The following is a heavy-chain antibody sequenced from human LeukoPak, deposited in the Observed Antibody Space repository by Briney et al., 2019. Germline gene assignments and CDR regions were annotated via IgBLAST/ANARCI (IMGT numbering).Heavy chain of an antibody. CDR2: IKPDGSEK. V-gene: IGHV3-7*01. CDR1: GFAFSTYW. Sequence: GGSLRLSCAASGFAFSTYWMNWVRQAPGKGLEWVANIKPDGSEKFYVDSVKGRFTISRDNAKNSLYLQMNSLRAEDTAVYYCSRQRLYYDILTGNGYYYYYMDVWGKGTTVTVSS. J-gene: IGHJ6*03. D-gene: IGHD3-9*01. CDR3: SRQRLYYDILTGNGYYYYYMDV.